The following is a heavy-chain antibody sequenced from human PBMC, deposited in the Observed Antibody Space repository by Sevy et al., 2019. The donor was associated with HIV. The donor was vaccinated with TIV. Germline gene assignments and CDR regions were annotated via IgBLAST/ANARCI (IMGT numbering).Heavy chain of an antibody. CDR3: ARSYYYGMDV. V-gene: IGHV4-39*01. J-gene: IGHJ6*02. CDR2: IYYSGST. CDR1: GGSISSSSYY. Sequence: SETLSLTCTVSGGSISSSSYYWGWIRQPPGKGLEWIGSIYYSGSTYYNPSLKSRVTISVDTSKNQFSLKLSSVTAADTAVYYCARSYYYGMDVWGQGTTVTVSS.